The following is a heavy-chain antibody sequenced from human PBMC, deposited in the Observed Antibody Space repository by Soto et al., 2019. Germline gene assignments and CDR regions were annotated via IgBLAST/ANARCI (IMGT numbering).Heavy chain of an antibody. Sequence: EVQLVESGGGLVQPGGSLRLSCAASGFTFSSYWMHWVRQAPGKGLVWVSRINSDGSSTSYADSVKGRFTISRDNAKNTLYLQMNSLRAEDTAVDYCARDGVGWYSSSWEYNWFDPWGQGTLVTVSS. D-gene: IGHD6-13*01. CDR1: GFTFSSYW. CDR3: ARDGVGWYSSSWEYNWFDP. J-gene: IGHJ5*02. CDR2: INSDGSST. V-gene: IGHV3-74*01.